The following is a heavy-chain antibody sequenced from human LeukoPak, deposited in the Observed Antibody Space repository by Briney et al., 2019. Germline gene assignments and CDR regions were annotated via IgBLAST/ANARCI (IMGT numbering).Heavy chain of an antibody. J-gene: IGHJ4*02. Sequence: GGSLRLSCAASGFTFSSYGMHWVRQAPGKGLEWVAVIWYDGSNKYYADSAKGRFTISRDNSKNTLYLQMNSLRAEDTAVYYCAKDGTGTYVGAYFDYWGQGTLVTVSS. CDR3: AKDGTGTYVGAYFDY. CDR2: IWYDGSNK. CDR1: GFTFSSYG. V-gene: IGHV3-33*06. D-gene: IGHD1-7*01.